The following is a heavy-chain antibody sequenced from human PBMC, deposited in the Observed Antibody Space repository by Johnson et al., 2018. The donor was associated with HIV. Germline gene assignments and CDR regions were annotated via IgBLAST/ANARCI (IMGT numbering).Heavy chain of an antibody. Sequence: VQLVESGGGVIRPGGSLRLSCTASGFTFDDYGMSWVRQAPGKGLEWVSGINWNGDNTGYTDSLKGRFTISRDNAKNSLYLQMNSLRAEDTALYYCARANSYGDYRAKAFDIWGQGTMVTVSS. CDR1: GFTFDDYG. D-gene: IGHD4-17*01. CDR2: INWNGDNT. J-gene: IGHJ3*02. CDR3: ARANSYGDYRAKAFDI. V-gene: IGHV3-20*04.